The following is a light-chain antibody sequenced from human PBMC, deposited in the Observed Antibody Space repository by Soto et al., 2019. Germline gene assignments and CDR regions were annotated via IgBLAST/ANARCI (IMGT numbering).Light chain of an antibody. CDR1: QDIFNY. CDR2: DAS. V-gene: IGKV1-5*01. Sequence: IDMTRWASAGSANIGGRVTSTFRASQDIFNYLAWYQQKPGKAPKLLIYDASSLESGVPSRFSGSGSGTEFTLTISCLQPDDFATYYCEQYNSYCTFGQGTKVDIK. J-gene: IGKJ1*01. CDR3: EQYNSYCT.